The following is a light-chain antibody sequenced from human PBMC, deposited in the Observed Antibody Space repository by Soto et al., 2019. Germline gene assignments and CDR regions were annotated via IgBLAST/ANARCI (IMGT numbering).Light chain of an antibody. J-gene: IGKJ5*01. Sequence: DIQMTQSPSTLSASVGDRVTITCRASQSISSLLAWYQQKPGRDPTLLIYKASTLESGVPSRFSGSGSGTEFSLTISSLQPDDSATYDCQQYNSYPLTFGQGTRLEIK. CDR2: KAS. V-gene: IGKV1-5*03. CDR3: QQYNSYPLT. CDR1: QSISSL.